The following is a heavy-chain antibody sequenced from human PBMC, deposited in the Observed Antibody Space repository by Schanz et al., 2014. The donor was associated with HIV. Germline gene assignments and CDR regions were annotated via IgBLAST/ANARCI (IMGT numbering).Heavy chain of an antibody. CDR3: ANEEVPNDY. CDR1: GITFSTSG. Sequence: QVQLVESGGGVVQPGRSLRLSCAASGITFSTSGMHWVRQAPGKGLEWVAVISYDGSSKYYADSVKGRFTISRDNSKNTLYLQMNSLRGEDTAVYYCANEEVPNDYWGQGTLVTVSS. J-gene: IGHJ4*02. V-gene: IGHV3-30*18. CDR2: ISYDGSSK.